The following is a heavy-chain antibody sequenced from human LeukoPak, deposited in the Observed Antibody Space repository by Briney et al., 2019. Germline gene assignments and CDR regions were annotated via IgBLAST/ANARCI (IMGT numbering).Heavy chain of an antibody. CDR3: AKVNWCGANCADA. CDR1: GFTFSSDD. D-gene: IGHD4/OR15-4a*01. Sequence: PGGSLRLSCAASGFTFSSDDLNWVRQAPGKGLEWVSGISGDGYNTYYADSVKGRFTISRDNSKNTLSLQMNSLRAEDTAVYYCAKVNWCGANCADAWGQGTLVTVSS. J-gene: IGHJ4*02. V-gene: IGHV3-23*01. CDR2: ISGDGYNT.